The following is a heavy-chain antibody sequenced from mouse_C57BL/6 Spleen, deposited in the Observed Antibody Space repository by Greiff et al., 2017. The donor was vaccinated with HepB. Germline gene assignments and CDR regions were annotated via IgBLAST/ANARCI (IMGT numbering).Heavy chain of an antibody. Sequence: EVKLVESGGGLVKPGGSLKLSCAASGFTFSSYAMSWVRQTPEKRLEWVATISDGGSYTYYPDNVKGRFTISRDNAKNNLYLQMSHLKSEDTAMYYCARVPITTVVGDYWGQGTTLTVSS. CDR2: ISDGGSYT. CDR3: ARVPITTVVGDY. CDR1: GFTFSSYA. D-gene: IGHD1-1*01. J-gene: IGHJ2*01. V-gene: IGHV5-4*03.